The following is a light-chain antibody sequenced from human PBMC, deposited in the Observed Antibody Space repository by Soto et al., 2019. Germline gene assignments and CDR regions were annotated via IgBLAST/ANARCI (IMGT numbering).Light chain of an antibody. Sequence: QSVLTQPPSASGSPGQSVTISCTGTSSDVGGYNYVSWYQQHPGKAPKLMIYEVSKRPSGVPDRFSGSKSGNTASLAVSGLQAEDEAGYYCSPYAGSNNLVFGGGTKLTVL. CDR3: SPYAGSNNLV. CDR2: EVS. CDR1: SSDVGGYNY. V-gene: IGLV2-8*01. J-gene: IGLJ2*01.